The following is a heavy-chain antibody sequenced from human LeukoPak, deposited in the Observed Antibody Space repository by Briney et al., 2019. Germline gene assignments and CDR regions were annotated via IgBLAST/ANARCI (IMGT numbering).Heavy chain of an antibody. V-gene: IGHV4-4*02. J-gene: IGHJ6*02. Sequence: KSSETLSLTCAVSGGSISSSNWWSWVRQPPGKGLEWIGEIYHSGSTNYNPSLKSRVTISVDKSKNQFSLKLSSVTAADTAVYYCARSRGRGCSSTSCYAGQYYYGMDVWGQGTTVTVSS. CDR1: GGSISSSNW. CDR3: ARSRGRGCSSTSCYAGQYYYGMDV. CDR2: IYHSGST. D-gene: IGHD2-2*01.